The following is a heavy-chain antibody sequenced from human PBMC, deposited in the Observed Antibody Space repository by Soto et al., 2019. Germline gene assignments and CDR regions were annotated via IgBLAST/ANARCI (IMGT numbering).Heavy chain of an antibody. CDR1: GGSISSSTYY. V-gene: IGHV4-39*01. D-gene: IGHD6-13*01. CDR2: IYYSGST. Sequence: PSETLSLTCTVSGGSISSSTYYWGWIRQPPGKGLEWIGTIYYSGSTYYNPSLKSRVTISVDTSKNQFSLKLSSVTAADTAVYYCARRGEQRLVRGFGFDYWGQGTLVTVSS. J-gene: IGHJ4*02. CDR3: ARRGEQRLVRGFGFDY.